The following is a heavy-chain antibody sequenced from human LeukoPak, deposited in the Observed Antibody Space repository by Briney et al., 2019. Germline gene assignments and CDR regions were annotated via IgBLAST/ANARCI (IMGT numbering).Heavy chain of an antibody. V-gene: IGHV5-51*01. D-gene: IGHD4-23*01. Sequence: GESLKISCKGSGFNFGNYWIGWVRQMPGKGLEWMGFIYPGDSDTRYSPSFEGQVTFSADKSISTAYLQWSSLKASDTAMYYCARTSGDNDGNALYFDYWGQGTLVTVSS. CDR2: IYPGDSDT. CDR1: GFNFGNYW. J-gene: IGHJ4*02. CDR3: ARTSGDNDGNALYFDY.